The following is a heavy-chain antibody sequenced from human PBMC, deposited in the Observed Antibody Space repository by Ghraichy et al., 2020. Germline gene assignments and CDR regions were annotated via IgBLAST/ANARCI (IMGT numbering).Heavy chain of an antibody. J-gene: IGHJ4*02. V-gene: IGHV3-7*01. D-gene: IGHD3-3*01. CDR2: IKQDESEK. CDR3: ARDRSDLPAPFDY. CDR1: GFTFSTYW. Sequence: GGSLRLSCAASGFTFSTYWMNWVRQAPGKGLEWVANIKQDESEKYYVDSVKGRFTISRDNAKNSLFLQMNNLRAEDTAVYYCARDRSDLPAPFDYWGQGTLVTVSS.